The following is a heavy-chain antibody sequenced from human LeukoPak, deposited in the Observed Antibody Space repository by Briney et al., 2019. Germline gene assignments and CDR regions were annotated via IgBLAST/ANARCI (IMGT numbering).Heavy chain of an antibody. CDR2: ISAYNGNT. CDR1: GYTFTSYG. V-gene: IGHV1-18*01. Sequence: ASAKVSCKASGYTFTSYGISWVRQAPGQGLEWMGWISAYNGNTNYAQKLQGRVTMTTDTSTGTAYMELRSLRSDDTAVYYCARDAEDIVVVPAAYYYGMDVWGQGTTVTVSS. J-gene: IGHJ6*02. D-gene: IGHD2-2*01. CDR3: ARDAEDIVVVPAAYYYGMDV.